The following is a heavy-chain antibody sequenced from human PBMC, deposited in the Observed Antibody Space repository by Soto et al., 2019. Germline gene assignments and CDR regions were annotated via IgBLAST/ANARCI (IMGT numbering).Heavy chain of an antibody. D-gene: IGHD5-18*01. V-gene: IGHV3-33*01. CDR2: IWYDGSNK. CDR3: AREGGYSYGAYSDY. CDR1: GFTFSSYG. J-gene: IGHJ4*02. Sequence: QVQLVESGGGVVQPGRSLRLSCAASGFTFSSYGMHWVRQAPGKGLEWVAVIWYDGSNKYYADSVKGRFTISRDNSKNTLYLQMNSLRAEDTAVYYCAREGGYSYGAYSDYWGQGTLVTVSS.